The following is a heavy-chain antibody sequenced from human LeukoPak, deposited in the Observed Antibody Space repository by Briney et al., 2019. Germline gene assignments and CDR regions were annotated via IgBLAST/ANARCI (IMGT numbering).Heavy chain of an antibody. Sequence: GGSLRLSCAASGFMFSSYWMSWVRQAPGKGLEWVADIKEDGSEKYYVDSVKGRFTISRDNAKNSLYLQMNSLRAEDTAVYYCARAGRKSRGVDLVRKKGTGYYYYMDVWGKGTTVTVSS. CDR1: GFMFSSYW. CDR3: ARAGRKSRGVDLVRKKGTGYYYYMDV. V-gene: IGHV3-7*01. D-gene: IGHD3-10*02. J-gene: IGHJ6*03. CDR2: IKEDGSEK.